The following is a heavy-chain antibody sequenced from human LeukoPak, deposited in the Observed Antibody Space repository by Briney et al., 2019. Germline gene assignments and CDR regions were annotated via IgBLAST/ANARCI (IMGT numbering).Heavy chain of an antibody. Sequence: SETLSLTCAVYGGSFSGYYWSWTRQPPGKGLEWIGEINHSGSTNYNPSLKSRVTISVDTSKNQFSLKLSSVTAADTAVYYCARGVSGYYRTFDYWGQGTLVTVSS. CDR2: INHSGST. V-gene: IGHV4-34*01. CDR1: GGSFSGYY. CDR3: ARGVSGYYRTFDY. D-gene: IGHD3-22*01. J-gene: IGHJ4*02.